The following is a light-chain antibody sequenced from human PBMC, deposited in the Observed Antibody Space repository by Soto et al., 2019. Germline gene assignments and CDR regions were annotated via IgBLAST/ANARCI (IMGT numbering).Light chain of an antibody. V-gene: IGKV1-6*01. J-gene: IGKJ2*01. CDR2: AAS. CDR1: QGIKND. CDR3: LQDYNFSYT. Sequence: AIQMTQSPSSLSASVGDRVTITCRASQGIKNDLGWYQQRPGKGPKLLIYAASSLQSGVPSRFSGSGSGTECTLTISSLQPEEFATYYCLQDYNFSYTFGQGTKLEIK.